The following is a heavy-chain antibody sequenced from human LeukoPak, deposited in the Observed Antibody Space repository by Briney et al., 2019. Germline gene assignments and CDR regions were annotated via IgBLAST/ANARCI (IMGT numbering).Heavy chain of an antibody. D-gene: IGHD6-13*01. J-gene: IGHJ4*02. V-gene: IGHV1-2*06. Sequence: ASVKVSXKASGYTFTGYYMHWVRQAPGQGLEWMGRINPNSGGTNYAQKFQGRVTMTRDTSISTAYMELSRLRSDDTAVYYCARERGRPTYSSSWSYWGQGTLVTVSS. CDR3: ARERGRPTYSSSWSY. CDR1: GYTFTGYY. CDR2: INPNSGGT.